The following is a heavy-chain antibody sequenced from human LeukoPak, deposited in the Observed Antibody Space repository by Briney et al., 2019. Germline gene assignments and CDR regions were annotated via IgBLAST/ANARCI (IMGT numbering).Heavy chain of an antibody. CDR2: IYYSGST. CDR1: GGSISSYY. V-gene: IGHV4-59*01. J-gene: IGHJ4*02. Sequence: SETLSLTCTVSGGSISSYYWSWIRQPPGKGLEGIGYIYYSGSTNYNPSLKSRVTISVDTSKNQFSLKLSSVTAADTAVYYCARGPQYSSSWYDYWGQGTLVTVSS. CDR3: ARGPQYSSSWYDY. D-gene: IGHD6-13*01.